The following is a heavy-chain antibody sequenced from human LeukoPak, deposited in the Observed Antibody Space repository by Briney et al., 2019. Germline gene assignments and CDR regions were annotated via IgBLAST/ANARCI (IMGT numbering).Heavy chain of an antibody. CDR2: IGNDGIIK. CDR1: GFTFKTYG. V-gene: IGHV3-30*18. Sequence: GGSLRLSCAASGFTFKTYGMHWVRQAPGKGLEWVAVIGNDGIIKRYGDSVKGRFTISRDNSKNTLYLQMNSLRAEDTAVYYCAKGNWFDPWGQGTLVTVSS. J-gene: IGHJ5*02. CDR3: AKGNWFDP.